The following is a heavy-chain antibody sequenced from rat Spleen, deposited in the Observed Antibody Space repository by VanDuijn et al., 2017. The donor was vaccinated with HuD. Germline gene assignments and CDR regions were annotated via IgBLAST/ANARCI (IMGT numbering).Heavy chain of an antibody. CDR1: GFTFSDYY. CDR2: ISYDGTST. D-gene: IGHD1-6*01. Sequence: EVQLVESDGGLVQPGRSLKLSCAASGFTFSDYYMAWVRQAPTKGLEWVATISYDGTSTNYRDSVKGRFTISRDNAKSTLYLQMDSLRSEDTATYYCARRHYGYTDYFDYWGQGVMVTVSS. CDR3: ARRHYGYTDYFDY. J-gene: IGHJ2*01. V-gene: IGHV5-7*01.